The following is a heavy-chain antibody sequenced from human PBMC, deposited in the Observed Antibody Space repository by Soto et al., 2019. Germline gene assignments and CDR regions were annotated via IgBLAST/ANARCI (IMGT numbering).Heavy chain of an antibody. D-gene: IGHD2-21*01. V-gene: IGHV4-34*01. J-gene: IGHJ4*02. CDR1: GGSFSGYY. CDR2: INHSGST. Sequence: SETLSLTCAVYGGSFSGYYWSWIRQPPGKGLEWIGEINHSGSTNYNPSLKSRVTISVDTSKNQFSLKLSSVTAADTAVYYCARGLFLPISATGGGYYFDYWGQGTLVTVSS. CDR3: ARGLFLPISATGGGYYFDY.